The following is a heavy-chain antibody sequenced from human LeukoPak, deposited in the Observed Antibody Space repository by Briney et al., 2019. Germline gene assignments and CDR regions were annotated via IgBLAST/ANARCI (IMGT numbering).Heavy chain of an antibody. V-gene: IGHV4-30-2*05. CDR2: IYYSGST. CDR1: GGSISSGGYS. CDR3: ARVGGCSGGSCYSIWFDP. D-gene: IGHD2-15*01. Sequence: SETLSLTCAVSGGSISSGGYSWSWTRQPPGKGLEWIGYIYYSGSTYYNPSLKSRVTISVDTSKNQFSLKLSSVTAADTAVYYCARVGGCSGGSCYSIWFDPWGQGTLVTVSS. J-gene: IGHJ5*02.